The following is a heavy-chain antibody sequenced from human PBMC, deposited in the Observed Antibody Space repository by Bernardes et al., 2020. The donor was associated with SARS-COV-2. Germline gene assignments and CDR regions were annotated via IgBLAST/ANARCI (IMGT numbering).Heavy chain of an antibody. CDR2: INPNSGGT. CDR3: ALPPTNYDRYGMDV. V-gene: IGHV1-2*02. Sequence: AAVKISCKASGYTFTGYYIHWLRQAPGQGLEWMGWINPNSGGTNYAQKFQGRVTMTRETSISTAYMELSRLRSDDTAVYYCALPPTNYDRYGMDVWGQGTTVTVSS. CDR1: GYTFTGYY. D-gene: IGHD3-22*01. J-gene: IGHJ6*02.